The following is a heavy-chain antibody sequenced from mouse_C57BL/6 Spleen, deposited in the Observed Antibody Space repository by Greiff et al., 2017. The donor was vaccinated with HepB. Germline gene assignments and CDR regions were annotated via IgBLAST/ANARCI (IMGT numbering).Heavy chain of an antibody. Sequence: DVKLVESGGGLVKPGGSLKLSCAASGFTFSDYGMHWVRQAPEKGLEWVAYISSGSSTIYYADTVKGRFTISRDNAKNTLFLQMTSLRSEDTAMYYCARQGYGNPFAYWGQGTLVTVSA. CDR3: ARQGYGNPFAY. D-gene: IGHD2-1*01. CDR1: GFTFSDYG. V-gene: IGHV5-17*01. J-gene: IGHJ3*01. CDR2: ISSGSSTI.